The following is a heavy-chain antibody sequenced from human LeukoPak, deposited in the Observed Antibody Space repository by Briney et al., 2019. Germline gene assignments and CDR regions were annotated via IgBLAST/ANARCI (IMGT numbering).Heavy chain of an antibody. CDR1: GYSFTGYY. CDR2: INPYSGGI. CDR3: ARDRVTMVRGVPRVFDY. D-gene: IGHD3-10*01. Sequence: ASVKVSCKASGYSFTGYYMHWVRQAPGQGLEWMGWINPYSGGINYAQKFQGRVTMTRDTSISTAYMELSRLRSDDTAVYYCARDRVTMVRGVPRVFDYWGQGTLVTVSS. J-gene: IGHJ4*02. V-gene: IGHV1-2*02.